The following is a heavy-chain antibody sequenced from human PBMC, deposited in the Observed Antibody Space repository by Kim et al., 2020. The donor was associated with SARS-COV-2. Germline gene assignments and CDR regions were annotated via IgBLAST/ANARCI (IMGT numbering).Heavy chain of an antibody. Sequence: ASVKVSCKASGYTFTSYAMNWVRQAPGQGLEWMGWINTNTGNPTYAQGFTGRFVFSLDTSVSTAYLQMSSLKAEDTAVYYCARGDSGYYYYGMDVWGQGTTVTVSS. D-gene: IGHD7-27*01. J-gene: IGHJ6*02. CDR1: GYTFTSYA. CDR2: INTNTGNP. V-gene: IGHV7-4-1*02. CDR3: ARGDSGYYYYGMDV.